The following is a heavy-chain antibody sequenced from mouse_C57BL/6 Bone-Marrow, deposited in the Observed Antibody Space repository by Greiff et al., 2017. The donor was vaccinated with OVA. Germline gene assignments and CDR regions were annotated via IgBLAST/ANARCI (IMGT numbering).Heavy chain of an antibody. CDR2: INPNSGST. V-gene: IGHV1-64*01. Sequence: QVQLKQPGAELVKPGASVKLSCKASGYTFTSYWMHWVKQRPGQGLEWIGLINPNSGSTTYNEKFKGKATLTVDKSSSTAYMQLSSLTSEDSAVYYCARHGCDEYPALGVWGKGTTVTVSS. CDR1: GYTFTSYW. D-gene: IGHD2-2*01. CDR3: ARHGCDEYPALGV. J-gene: IGHJ4*01.